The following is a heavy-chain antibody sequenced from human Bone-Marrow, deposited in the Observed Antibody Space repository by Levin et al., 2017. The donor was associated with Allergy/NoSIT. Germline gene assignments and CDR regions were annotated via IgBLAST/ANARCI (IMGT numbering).Heavy chain of an antibody. Sequence: PGESLKISCKASGGTFSSYAISWVRQAPGQGLEWMGGIIPIFGTANYAQKFQGRVTITADKSTSTAYMELSSLRSEDTAVYYCARGVARPILSYYYSMDVWGKGTTVTVSS. D-gene: IGHD6-6*01. V-gene: IGHV1-69*06. CDR2: IIPIFGTA. CDR3: ARGVARPILSYYYSMDV. J-gene: IGHJ6*03. CDR1: GGTFSSYA.